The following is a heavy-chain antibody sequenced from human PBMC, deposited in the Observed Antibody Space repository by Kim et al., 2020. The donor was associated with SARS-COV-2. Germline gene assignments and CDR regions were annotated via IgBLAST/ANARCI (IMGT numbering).Heavy chain of an antibody. V-gene: IGHV1-24*01. Sequence: IYAQKVQGRVTMTENTSTDTAYMELSSLRSEVTAVYYCATLGWFEDGMDVWGQGTTVTVSS. D-gene: IGHD3-10*01. J-gene: IGHJ6*02. CDR3: ATLGWFEDGMDV.